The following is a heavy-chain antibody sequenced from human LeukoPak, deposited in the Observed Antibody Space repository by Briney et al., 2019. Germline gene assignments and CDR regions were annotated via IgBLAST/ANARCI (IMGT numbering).Heavy chain of an antibody. CDR2: ISSSSSYI. Sequence: PGGSLRLSCAASGFTSSSYSMNWVRQAPGKGLEWVSSISSSSSYIYYADSVKGRFTISRDNAKNSLYLQMNSLRAEDTAVYYCALDPLVVPDDYYYYGMDVWGKGTTVTVSS. V-gene: IGHV3-21*01. J-gene: IGHJ6*04. CDR3: ALDPLVVPDDYYYYGMDV. D-gene: IGHD2-2*01. CDR1: GFTSSSYS.